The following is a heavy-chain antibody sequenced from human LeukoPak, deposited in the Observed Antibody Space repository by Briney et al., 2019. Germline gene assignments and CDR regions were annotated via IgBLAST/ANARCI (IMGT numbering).Heavy chain of an antibody. J-gene: IGHJ6*02. CDR3: ARVPFPTHLHKHYGSGSYYYYYGMDV. CDR1: GGSISSYY. Sequence: SETLSLTCTVSGGSISSYYWSWIRQPPGKGLEWIGYIYYSGSTNYNPSLKSRVTISVDTSKNQFPLKLSSVTAADTAVYYCARVPFPTHLHKHYGSGSYYYYYGMDVWGQGTTVTVSS. D-gene: IGHD3-10*01. V-gene: IGHV4-59*01. CDR2: IYYSGST.